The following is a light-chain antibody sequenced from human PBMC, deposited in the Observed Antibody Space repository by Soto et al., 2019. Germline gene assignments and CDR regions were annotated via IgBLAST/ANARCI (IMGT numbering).Light chain of an antibody. V-gene: IGKV1-39*01. J-gene: IGKJ5*01. CDR1: QSISRY. Sequence: DIQMTQSPSSLSASVGDRVTITCRASQSISRYLNWYQQKPGKAPNLLIYVASSLQSEFPSRFRGSGSGTDFTLTITSLQREDFATYYCQQSYGTPITFGQGTRLEIK. CDR3: QQSYGTPIT. CDR2: VAS.